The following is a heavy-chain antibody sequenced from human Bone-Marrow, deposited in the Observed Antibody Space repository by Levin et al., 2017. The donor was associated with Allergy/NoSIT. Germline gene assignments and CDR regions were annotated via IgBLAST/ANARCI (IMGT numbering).Heavy chain of an antibody. J-gene: IGHJ6*02. CDR1: GFTFSSYA. V-gene: IGHV3-30-3*01. CDR3: ARPYYDFWSGYFRYYYYCMGV. Sequence: GESLKISCAASGFTFSSYAMHWVRQAPGKGLEWVAVISYDGSNKYYADSVKGRFTISRDNSKNTLYLQMNSLRAEDTAVYYCARPYYDFWSGYFRYYYYCMGVWGQGTTVTVSS. D-gene: IGHD3-3*01. CDR2: ISYDGSNK.